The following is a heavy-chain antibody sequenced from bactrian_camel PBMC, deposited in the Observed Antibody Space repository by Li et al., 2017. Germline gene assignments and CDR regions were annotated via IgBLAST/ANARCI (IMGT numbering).Heavy chain of an antibody. Sequence: HVQLVESGGGTAQAGRSLRLSCAASGNTYSLNCLGWFRQTPGKEREGVAFIDTSGGTNYAYSVAGRFTISKDNAKNTLYLQMNNLKPEDTAMYYCAAAGYGSDWVSYLDARSYNYWGQGTQVTVS. V-gene: IGHV3S53*01. J-gene: IGHJ4*01. CDR1: GNTYSLNC. CDR3: AAAGYGSDWVSYLDARSYNY. D-gene: IGHD2*01. CDR2: IDTSGGT.